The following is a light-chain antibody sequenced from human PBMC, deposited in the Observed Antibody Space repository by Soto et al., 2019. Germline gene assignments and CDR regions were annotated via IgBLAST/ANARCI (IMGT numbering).Light chain of an antibody. Sequence: EIVLTQSPATLSLSPGDRATLSCRTSQSIGYYLAWYQENPGQGPRLLIYDASIRATGIPARFSGSWCGTDFTLTINGLEPEDYEVYYCQQRGNWTTPWTFGQGTKVDIK. J-gene: IGKJ1*01. V-gene: IGKV3-11*01. CDR2: DAS. CDR1: QSIGYY. CDR3: QQRGNWTTPWT.